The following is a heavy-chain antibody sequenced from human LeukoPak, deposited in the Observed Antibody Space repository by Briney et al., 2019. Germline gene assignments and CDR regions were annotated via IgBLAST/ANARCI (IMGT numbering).Heavy chain of an antibody. CDR3: ARLVILTFGGVHFDY. D-gene: IGHD3-16*01. CDR1: GFTVSSNY. J-gene: IGHJ4*02. CDR2: IYSGGST. V-gene: IGHV3-66*04. Sequence: GGSLRLSCAASGFTVSSNYMSWVRQAPGKGLGWVSVIYSGGSTYYADSVKGRFTISRDNSKNTLYLQMNSLRAEDTAVYYCARLVILTFGGVHFDYWGQGTLVTVSS.